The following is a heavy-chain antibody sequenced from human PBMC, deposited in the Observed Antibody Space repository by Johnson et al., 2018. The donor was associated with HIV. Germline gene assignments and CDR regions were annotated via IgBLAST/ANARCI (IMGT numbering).Heavy chain of an antibody. Sequence: QVQLVESGGGVVQPGRSLRLSCAASRFTFSNYALHWVRQAPGMGLEWVAVISHDGSNKYYADSVKGRFTISRDNSKNTLYLQMNSLGAEDAAVYYCARDRGGYYGDVYDIWGKGTMVTVSS. CDR2: ISHDGSNK. V-gene: IGHV3-30-3*01. CDR3: ARDRGGYYGDVYDI. CDR1: RFTFSNYA. J-gene: IGHJ3*02. D-gene: IGHD1-26*01.